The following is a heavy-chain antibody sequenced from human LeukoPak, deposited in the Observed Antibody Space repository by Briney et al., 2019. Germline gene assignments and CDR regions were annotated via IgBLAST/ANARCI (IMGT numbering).Heavy chain of an antibody. V-gene: IGHV3-30*03. CDR3: ARDTYCSSTSCGFDP. Sequence: GGSLRLSCAASGFTFSSYSMNWVRQAPGKGLEWVAVISYDGSNKYYADSVKGRFTISRDNSKNTLYLQMNSLRAEDTAVYYCARDTYCSSTSCGFDPWGQGTLVTVSS. J-gene: IGHJ5*02. CDR1: GFTFSSYS. CDR2: ISYDGSNK. D-gene: IGHD2-2*01.